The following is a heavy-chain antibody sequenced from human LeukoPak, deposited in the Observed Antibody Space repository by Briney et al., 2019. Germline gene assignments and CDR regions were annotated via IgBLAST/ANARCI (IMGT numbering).Heavy chain of an antibody. Sequence: ASVKVSCKASGGTFSNYAISWVRQAPGQGLEWMGGIIPIFGTANYAQKFQGRVTITADKSTSTAYMELSSLRSEDTAVYYCASSYSGYDYGRLDYWGQGTLVTVSS. CDR1: GGTFSNYA. D-gene: IGHD5-12*01. CDR2: IIPIFGTA. J-gene: IGHJ4*02. CDR3: ASSYSGYDYGRLDY. V-gene: IGHV1-69*06.